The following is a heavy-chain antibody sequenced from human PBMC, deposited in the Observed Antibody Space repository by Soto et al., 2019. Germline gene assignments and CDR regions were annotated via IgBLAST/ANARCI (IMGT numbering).Heavy chain of an antibody. CDR1: GFTFSSYA. J-gene: IGHJ5*02. V-gene: IGHV3-30-3*01. Sequence: QVQLVESGGGVVQPGRSLRLSCAASGFTFSSYAMHWVRQAPGKGLEWVAVISYDGSNKYYADSVKGRFTISRDNSKNTLYLQMNSLRAEDTAVYYCARPARRWELLYCFDPWGQGTLVTVSS. D-gene: IGHD1-26*01. CDR3: ARPARRWELLYCFDP. CDR2: ISYDGSNK.